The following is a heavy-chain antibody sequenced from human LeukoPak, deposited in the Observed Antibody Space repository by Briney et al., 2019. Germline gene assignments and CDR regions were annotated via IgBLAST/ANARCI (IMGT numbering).Heavy chain of an antibody. D-gene: IGHD6-19*01. CDR1: GFTFSTYA. V-gene: IGHV3-23*01. Sequence: GGSLRLSCAASGFTFSTYAMGWVRQAPGKGLEWVSAISGSGVSTFYADSVKGRFTISRDNSKNTLYLQMSSLKTEDTAVYYCTTEGRVAGTHHPFDYWGQGTLVTVSS. CDR2: ISGSGVST. J-gene: IGHJ4*02. CDR3: TTEGRVAGTHHPFDY.